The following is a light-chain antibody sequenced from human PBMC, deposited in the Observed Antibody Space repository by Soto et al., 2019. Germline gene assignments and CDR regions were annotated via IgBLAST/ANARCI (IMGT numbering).Light chain of an antibody. CDR3: QQYKTYWT. CDR1: QSISSH. J-gene: IGKJ1*01. CDR2: AAS. V-gene: IGKV1-39*01. Sequence: DIQMTQSPSSLSASVGDRVTITCRASQSISSHLNWYQQKPGKAPKLLIYAASGLQSGVPSRFSGSGSGTDFTLTISSLQPEDFATYYCQQYKTYWTFGPGTKVDIK.